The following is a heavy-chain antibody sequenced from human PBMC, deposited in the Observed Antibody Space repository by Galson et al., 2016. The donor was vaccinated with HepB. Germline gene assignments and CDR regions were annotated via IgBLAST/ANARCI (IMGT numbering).Heavy chain of an antibody. Sequence: SVKVSCKASGYTFTNYPIHWVRQAPGQRLEWMGWINASNGDTKYSQKFQGRVTITRDTSASTAYMELSSLRSEDTAVYYCARQDYDFWSAIKYYYYYYMDVWGKGTTVTVSS. CDR2: INASNGDT. V-gene: IGHV1-3*01. D-gene: IGHD3-3*01. J-gene: IGHJ6*03. CDR3: ARQDYDFWSAIKYYYYYYMDV. CDR1: GYTFTNYP.